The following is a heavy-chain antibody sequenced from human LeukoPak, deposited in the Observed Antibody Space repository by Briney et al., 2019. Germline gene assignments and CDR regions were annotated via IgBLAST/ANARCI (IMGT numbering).Heavy chain of an antibody. Sequence: ASVNVSCMASGGTFSSYAISWVRQAPGQGLEWMGGIIPIFGTANYAQKFQGRVTITTDESTSTAYMELSSLSSEDTAVYYCPREGTGAVAGTYYFDYWGQGPLVTVSS. V-gene: IGHV1-69*05. J-gene: IGHJ4*02. CDR2: IIPIFGTA. D-gene: IGHD6-19*01. CDR3: PREGTGAVAGTYYFDY. CDR1: GGTFSSYA.